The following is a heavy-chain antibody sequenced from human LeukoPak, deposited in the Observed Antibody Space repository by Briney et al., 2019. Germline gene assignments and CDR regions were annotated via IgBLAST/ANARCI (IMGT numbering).Heavy chain of an antibody. Sequence: PSETLSLTCTVSGGSITGYYWSWIRQPPGKGLEWIGYIYYSGSTNYNPSLKSRVTISVDTSKNQFSLKLSSVTAADTAVYYCARADGVNWFDPWGQGTLVTVSS. CDR3: ARADGVNWFDP. D-gene: IGHD3-10*01. J-gene: IGHJ5*02. CDR1: GGSITGYY. CDR2: IYYSGST. V-gene: IGHV4-59*12.